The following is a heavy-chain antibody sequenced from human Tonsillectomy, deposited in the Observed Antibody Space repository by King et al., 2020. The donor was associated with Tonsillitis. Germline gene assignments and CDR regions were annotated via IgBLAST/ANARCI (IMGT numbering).Heavy chain of an antibody. CDR2: ISYDGSNK. Sequence: VQLVESGGGVVQPGRSLRLSCAASGFTFSNYGVHWVRQAPGKGLEWVAVISYDGSNKYYADSVKGRFTISRANSKNTLYLKMNSLRAEDTAVYYCAKSPRQHQVLWSGCDYWGQGTLVTVSS. CDR1: GFTFSNYG. V-gene: IGHV3-30*18. CDR3: AKSPRQHQVLWSGCDY. D-gene: IGHD2-2*01. J-gene: IGHJ4*02.